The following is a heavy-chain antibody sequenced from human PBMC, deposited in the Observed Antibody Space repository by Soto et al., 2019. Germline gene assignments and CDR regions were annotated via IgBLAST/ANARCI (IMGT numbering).Heavy chain of an antibody. J-gene: IGHJ6*02. CDR3: AKVRYSSPMCYYYGMDV. CDR2: IFPIFGTA. D-gene: IGHD6-19*01. CDR1: RVAFSKFI. V-gene: IGHV1-69*01. Sequence: QAQLEQSGGEVKKPGSSVKVSCKASRVAFSKFIVTWVRQAPGLGLEWVGGIFPIFGTANYAQKFQGRVTITADESTSTSYMEVNNLRSEDTAVYYCAKVRYSSPMCYYYGMDVWGQGTTVTVSS.